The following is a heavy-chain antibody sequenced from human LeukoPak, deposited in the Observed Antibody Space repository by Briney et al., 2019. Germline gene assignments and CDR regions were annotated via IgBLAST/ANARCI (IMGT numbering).Heavy chain of an antibody. D-gene: IGHD1-26*01. V-gene: IGHV3-43D*03. CDR2: ISWDGGST. CDR1: GFTFDDYA. Sequence: PGGSLRLSCAASGFTFDDYAMHWVRQAPGKGLEWVSLISWDGGSTYYADSVKGRFTISRDNSKNSLYLQMNSLRAEDTALYYCAKVESGSYYPLDYWGQGTLVTVSS. CDR3: AKVESGSYYPLDY. J-gene: IGHJ4*02.